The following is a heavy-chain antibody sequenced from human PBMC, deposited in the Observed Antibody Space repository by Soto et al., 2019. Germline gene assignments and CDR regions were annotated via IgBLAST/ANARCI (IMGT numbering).Heavy chain of an antibody. CDR2: INDDGSST. J-gene: IGHJ4*02. CDR3: TRGPRSTSTGTGAF. V-gene: IGHV3-74*01. CDR1: GFTFSIHL. Sequence: GGALRLFCAASGFTFSIHLMHWVRQVPGKGPEWVSRINDDGSSTNYADSVKGRFTISRDNAKNTLYLQMNDLRAEDTAVYYCTRGPRSTSTGTGAFWGQGTLVTVSS. D-gene: IGHD1-1*01.